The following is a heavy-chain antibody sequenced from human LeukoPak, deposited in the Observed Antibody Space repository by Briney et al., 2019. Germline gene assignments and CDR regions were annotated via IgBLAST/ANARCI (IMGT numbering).Heavy chain of an antibody. CDR2: INAGNGNT. D-gene: IGHD3-16*01. Sequence: ASVKVSCKASGYTLTSYAMHWVRQAPGQRLEWMGWINAGNGNTKYSQKFQGRVTITRDTSASTAYMELSSLRSEDTAVYYCARVGQGIYYFDYWGQGTLVTVSS. CDR3: ARVGQGIYYFDY. J-gene: IGHJ4*02. V-gene: IGHV1-3*01. CDR1: GYTLTSYA.